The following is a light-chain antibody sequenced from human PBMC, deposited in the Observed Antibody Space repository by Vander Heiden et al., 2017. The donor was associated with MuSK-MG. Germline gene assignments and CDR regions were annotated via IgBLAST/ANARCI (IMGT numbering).Light chain of an antibody. CDR1: SSDVGGYNY. J-gene: IGLJ2*01. Sequence: QSALTQPASVSGSPGQSITISCTGTSSDVGGYNYVSWYQQHQGKAPKLMIYDVSNRPSGVSNRFSGSKSGNTASLTISGLQAEDEADYYCSSYTSSSTLVVFGGGTKLTGL. CDR3: SSYTSSSTLVV. CDR2: DVS. V-gene: IGLV2-14*01.